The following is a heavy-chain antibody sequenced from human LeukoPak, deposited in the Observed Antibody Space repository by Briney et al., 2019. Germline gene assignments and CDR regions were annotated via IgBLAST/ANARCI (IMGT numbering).Heavy chain of an antibody. CDR1: GGSISSGDYY. Sequence: PSETLSLTCTVSGGSISSGDYYWSWIRQPPGKDLEWIGYIYYSGSTYYNPSLKSRVTISVDTSKNQFSLKLSSVTAADTAVYYCARVGAPYYFDYWGQGTLVTVSS. V-gene: IGHV4-30-4*08. J-gene: IGHJ4*02. CDR3: ARVGAPYYFDY. CDR2: IYYSGST.